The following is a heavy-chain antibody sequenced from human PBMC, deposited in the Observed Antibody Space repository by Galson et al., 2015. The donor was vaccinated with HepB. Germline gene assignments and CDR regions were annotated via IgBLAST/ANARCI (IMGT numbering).Heavy chain of an antibody. CDR3: AKDRPENYDFWSGYYTRWFDP. J-gene: IGHJ5*02. CDR1: GFTFSSYA. D-gene: IGHD3-3*01. Sequence: SLRLSCAASGFTFSSYAKSWVRQAPGKGLEWVSAISGSGGSTYYADSVKGRFTISRDNSKNTLYLQMNSLRAEDTAVYYCAKDRPENYDFWSGYYTRWFDPWGQGTLVTVSS. V-gene: IGHV3-23*01. CDR2: ISGSGGST.